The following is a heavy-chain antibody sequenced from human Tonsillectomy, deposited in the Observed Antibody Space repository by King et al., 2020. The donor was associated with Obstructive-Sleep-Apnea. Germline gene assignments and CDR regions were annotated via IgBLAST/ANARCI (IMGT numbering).Heavy chain of an antibody. Sequence: VKLVESGGGLVQPGGSLRLSCTSSVFTLSPYWMSWVRQAPGMGLVWVANIKYDGTEKYYADSVKGRFTISRDNAENSLYLQMNSLRAEDTAVYYCARGHFDMDVWGQGTTVTVSS. V-gene: IGHV3-7*01. J-gene: IGHJ6*02. CDR1: VFTLSPYW. CDR2: IKYDGTEK. CDR3: ARGHFDMDV.